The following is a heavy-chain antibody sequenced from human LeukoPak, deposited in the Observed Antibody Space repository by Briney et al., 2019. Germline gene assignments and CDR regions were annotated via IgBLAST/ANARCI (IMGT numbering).Heavy chain of an antibody. V-gene: IGHV1-69*05. J-gene: IGHJ4*02. Sequence: SVKVSCKASGGTFSSYAISWVRQAPGQGLEWMGGIIPIFGTANYAQKFQGRVTITTDESTSTAYMELSSLRSEDTAVYYCAREHDFWSGCGYWGQGTLVTVSS. CDR1: GGTFSSYA. CDR2: IIPIFGTA. CDR3: AREHDFWSGCGY. D-gene: IGHD3-3*01.